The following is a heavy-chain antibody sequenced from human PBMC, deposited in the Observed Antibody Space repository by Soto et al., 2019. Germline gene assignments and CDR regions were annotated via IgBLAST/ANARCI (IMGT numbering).Heavy chain of an antibody. V-gene: IGHV4-31*03. J-gene: IGHJ4*02. Sequence: SETLSLTCTVSGGSISSGGYYWSWIRQHPGKGLEWIGYIYYSGSTYYNPSLKSRVTISVDTSKNQFSLKLSSVTAADTAVYYCARCYSIGFPFDYWGQRTLVTVSP. CDR1: GGSISSGGYY. CDR3: ARCYSIGFPFDY. D-gene: IGHD3-22*01. CDR2: IYYSGST.